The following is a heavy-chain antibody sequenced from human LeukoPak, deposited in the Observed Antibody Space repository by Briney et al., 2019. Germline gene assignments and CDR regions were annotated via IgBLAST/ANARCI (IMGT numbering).Heavy chain of an antibody. D-gene: IGHD5-24*01. CDR1: GFTFSSYS. CDR3: ARDGGGWLQFGYFDY. Sequence: GGSLRLSCAASGFTFSSYSMNWVRQAPGKGLEWVSSISSSSSYIYYTDSVKGRFTISRDNAKNSLYLQMNSLRAEDTAVYYCARDGGGWLQFGYFDYWGQGTLVTVSS. CDR2: ISSSSSYI. J-gene: IGHJ4*02. V-gene: IGHV3-21*01.